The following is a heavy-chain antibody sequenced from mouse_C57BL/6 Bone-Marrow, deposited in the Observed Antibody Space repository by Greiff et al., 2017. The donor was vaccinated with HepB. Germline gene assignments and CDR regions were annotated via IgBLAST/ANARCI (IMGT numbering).Heavy chain of an antibody. CDR3: AAIVRSYFDY. V-gene: IGHV1-26*01. D-gene: IGHD2-5*01. Sequence: EVKLQQSGPELVKPGASVKISCKASGYTFTDYYMNWVKQSHGKSLEWIGDINPNNGGTSYNQKFKGKATLTVDKSSSTAYMELRSLTSEDSAVYYCAAIVRSYFDYWGQGTTLTVSS. CDR2: INPNNGGT. CDR1: GYTFTDYY. J-gene: IGHJ2*01.